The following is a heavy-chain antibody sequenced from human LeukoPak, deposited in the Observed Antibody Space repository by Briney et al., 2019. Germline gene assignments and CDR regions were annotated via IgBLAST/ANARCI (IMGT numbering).Heavy chain of an antibody. CDR3: ARGSKVDTIFGVVIGIDAFDI. Sequence: ASVKVSCKASGYTFTSYGISWVRQAPGQGLEWMGWISAYNGNTNYAQKLQGRVTMTTDTSTSTAYMELRSLRSDDTAVYYCARGSKVDTIFGVVIGIDAFDIWGQGTMVTVSS. V-gene: IGHV1-18*01. D-gene: IGHD3-3*01. CDR1: GYTFTSYG. CDR2: ISAYNGNT. J-gene: IGHJ3*02.